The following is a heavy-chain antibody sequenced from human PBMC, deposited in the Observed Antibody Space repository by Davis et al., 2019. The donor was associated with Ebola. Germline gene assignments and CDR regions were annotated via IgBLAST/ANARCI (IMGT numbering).Heavy chain of an antibody. CDR2: ISGSGGST. V-gene: IGHV3-23*01. CDR3: AKGEDSSGYYHYYFDY. D-gene: IGHD3-22*01. Sequence: PGGSLRLSCAASGFTFSSYAMSWVRQAPGKGLEWVSAISGSGGSTYYADSVKGRFTISRDNSKNTLYLQMNSLRAEDTAVYYCAKGEDSSGYYHYYFDYWGQGTLVTVSS. J-gene: IGHJ4*02. CDR1: GFTFSSYA.